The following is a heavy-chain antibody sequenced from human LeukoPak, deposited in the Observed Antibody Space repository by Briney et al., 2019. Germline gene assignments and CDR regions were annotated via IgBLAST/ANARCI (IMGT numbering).Heavy chain of an antibody. CDR3: ARDQRIAVAGAFDY. Sequence: PGGSLRLSCAASGFTFSSYAMSWVRQAPGKGLEWVSGISGSGGSTYYADSVKGRFTISRDYSKNTLYLQMNSLRAEDTAVYYCARDQRIAVAGAFDYWGQGTLVTVSS. D-gene: IGHD6-19*01. CDR2: ISGSGGST. J-gene: IGHJ4*02. CDR1: GFTFSSYA. V-gene: IGHV3-23*01.